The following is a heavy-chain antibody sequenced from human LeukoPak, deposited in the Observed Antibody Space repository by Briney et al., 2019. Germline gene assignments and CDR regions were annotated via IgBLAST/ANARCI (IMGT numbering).Heavy chain of an antibody. Sequence: GASVKVSCKASGYTFTSYDINWVRQATGQGLEWMGWMNPNSGNTGYAQKFQGRVTITRNTSISTAYMELRRLTSDDTAVYYCARERFDGFDYWGQGTLVTVSS. CDR3: ARERFDGFDY. J-gene: IGHJ4*02. CDR1: GYTFTSYD. V-gene: IGHV1-8*03. D-gene: IGHD3-9*01. CDR2: MNPNSGNT.